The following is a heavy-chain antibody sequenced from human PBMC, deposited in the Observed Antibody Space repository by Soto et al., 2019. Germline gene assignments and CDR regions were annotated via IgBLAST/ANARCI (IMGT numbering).Heavy chain of an antibody. CDR3: ARSLSYCSGGSCYYYFDY. Sequence: ASVKISCKASGYTFTSYGISWVRQAPGQGLEWMGWISAYNGNTNYAQKLQGRVTMTTDTSTSTAYMELRSLRSDDTAVYYCARSLSYCSGGSCYYYFDYWGQGTLVTVSS. CDR2: ISAYNGNT. V-gene: IGHV1-18*01. CDR1: GYTFTSYG. J-gene: IGHJ4*02. D-gene: IGHD2-15*01.